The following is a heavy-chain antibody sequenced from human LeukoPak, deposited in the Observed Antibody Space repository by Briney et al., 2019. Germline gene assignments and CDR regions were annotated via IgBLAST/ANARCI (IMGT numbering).Heavy chain of an antibody. V-gene: IGHV3-30*02. CDR1: GFTFSSYG. CDR3: AKDSGDPQSITIFGVVITGFDY. J-gene: IGHJ4*02. CDR2: IRYDGSNK. D-gene: IGHD3-3*01. Sequence: GGSLRLSCAASGFTFSSYGMHWVRQAPGKGLEWVAFIRYDGSNKYYADSVKGRFTISKDNSKNALYLQMNSLRAEDTAVYYCAKDSGDPQSITIFGVVITGFDYWGQGTLVTVSS.